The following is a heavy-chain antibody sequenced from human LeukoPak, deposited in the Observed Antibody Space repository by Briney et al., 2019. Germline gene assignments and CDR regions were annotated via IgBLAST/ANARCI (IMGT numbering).Heavy chain of an antibody. CDR1: GFTFSSYA. J-gene: IGHJ4*02. Sequence: QPGRSLRLSCAASGFTFSSYAMHWVRQAPGKGLECVAVISYDGSNKYYADSVKGRFTISRDNSKNTLYLQMNSLRAEDTAVYYCARDQEWELPLDYGGQGTLVTVSS. V-gene: IGHV3-30-3*01. D-gene: IGHD1-26*01. CDR3: ARDQEWELPLDY. CDR2: ISYDGSNK.